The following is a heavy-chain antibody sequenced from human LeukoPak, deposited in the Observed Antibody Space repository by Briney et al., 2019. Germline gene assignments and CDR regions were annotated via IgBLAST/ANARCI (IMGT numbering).Heavy chain of an antibody. CDR1: GFTFSSYA. CDR3: AKDRARYCSSTSCSYFDY. Sequence: PGGSLRLSCAASGFTFSSYAMSWVCQAPGKGLEWVSAISGSGGSTYYADSVKGRFTISRDNSKNTLYLQMNSLRAEDTAVYYCAKDRARYCSSTSCSYFDYWGQGTLVTVSS. J-gene: IGHJ4*02. CDR2: ISGSGGST. D-gene: IGHD2-2*01. V-gene: IGHV3-23*01.